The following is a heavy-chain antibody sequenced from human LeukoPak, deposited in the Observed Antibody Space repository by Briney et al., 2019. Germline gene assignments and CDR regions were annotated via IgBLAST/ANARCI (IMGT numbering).Heavy chain of an antibody. Sequence: ASVKVSCKASGYTFTSYDINWVRQATGQGLEWMGWMNPNSGNTGYAQKFQGRVTMTRNTSISTAYMELSSLRSEDTAVYYCARGRENSNWFDPWGQGTLVAVSS. J-gene: IGHJ5*02. D-gene: IGHD2/OR15-2a*01. CDR2: MNPNSGNT. CDR3: ARGRENSNWFDP. CDR1: GYTFTSYD. V-gene: IGHV1-8*01.